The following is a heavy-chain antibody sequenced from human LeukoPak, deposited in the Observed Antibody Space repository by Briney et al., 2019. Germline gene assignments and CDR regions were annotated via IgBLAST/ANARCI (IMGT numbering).Heavy chain of an antibody. J-gene: IGHJ6*02. V-gene: IGHV3-30*04. D-gene: IGHD3-10*01. CDR1: GFTFSSYA. CDR3: ARELGSGSDYGMDV. Sequence: GGSLRLSCAASGFTFSSYAMHWVRPAPGKGLEWVAVLSYDGSNKYYAHSAKGRFTISRDNSKNTLYLQMNSPRAEDTAVYYCARELGSGSDYGMDVWGQGTTVTVSS. CDR2: LSYDGSNK.